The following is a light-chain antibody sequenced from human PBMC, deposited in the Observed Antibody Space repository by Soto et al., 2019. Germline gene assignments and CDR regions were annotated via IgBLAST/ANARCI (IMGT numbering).Light chain of an antibody. CDR2: EVS. V-gene: IGLV2-14*01. CDR1: SSDVGGYDY. J-gene: IGLJ2*01. CDR3: CSYTGSLTLL. Sequence: QSALTQPASVSGSPGQSITISCTGSSSDVGGYDYVSWYQQHPGKAPKLMIYEVSNRPPGVSNRFSGSKSGNTASLTISGLQAEDEADYYCCSYTGSLTLLFGGGTKVTVL.